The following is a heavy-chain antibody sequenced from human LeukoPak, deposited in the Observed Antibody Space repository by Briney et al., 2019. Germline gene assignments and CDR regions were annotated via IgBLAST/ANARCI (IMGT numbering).Heavy chain of an antibody. J-gene: IGHJ4*02. CDR2: ISYDGSNK. D-gene: IGHD6-19*01. CDR3: AKSRQWLEYYFDY. CDR1: GFTFSSYG. Sequence: GRSLRLSCAASGFTFSSYGIHWVRQAPGKGLERVAIISYDGSNKYYADSVKGRFTISRDNSKNTVYLQMNSLRAEDTAVYYCAKSRQWLEYYFDYWGQGTLVTVSS. V-gene: IGHV3-30*18.